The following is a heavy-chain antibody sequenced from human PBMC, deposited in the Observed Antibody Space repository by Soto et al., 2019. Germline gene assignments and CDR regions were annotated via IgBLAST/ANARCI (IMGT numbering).Heavy chain of an antibody. D-gene: IGHD3-10*01. J-gene: IGHJ6*02. CDR2: MNPNSGNT. V-gene: IGHV1-8*01. CDR1: GYTFTSYD. CDR3: ARIPHSTTSYYDYYYGMDV. Sequence: ASVKVSCKASGYTFTSYDINWVRQATGQGLEWMGWMNPNSGNTGYAQKFQGKVTISVDKSISTAYLQWTSLKASDTAIYYCARIPHSTTSYYDYYYGMDVWGQGTTVTAP.